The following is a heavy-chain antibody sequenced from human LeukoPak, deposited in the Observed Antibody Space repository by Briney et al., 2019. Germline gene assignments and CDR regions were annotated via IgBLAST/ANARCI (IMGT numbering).Heavy chain of an antibody. J-gene: IGHJ6*02. Sequence: SETLSLTCTVSGGSISSGGYYWSWIRQHPGKGLEWIGYIYYSGSTYYNPSLKSRVTISVDTSKNQFSLKLSSVTAADTAVYYCARGWAPVAGYYYYGMDVWGQGTTVTVSS. CDR1: GGSISSGGYY. D-gene: IGHD6-19*01. CDR2: IYYSGST. CDR3: ARGWAPVAGYYYYGMDV. V-gene: IGHV4-31*03.